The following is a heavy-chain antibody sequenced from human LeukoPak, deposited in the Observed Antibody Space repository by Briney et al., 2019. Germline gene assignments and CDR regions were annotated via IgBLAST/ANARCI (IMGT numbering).Heavy chain of an antibody. Sequence: PSQTLSLTCTVSGGSISSGGYYWSWIRQHPGKGLEWIGYIYYSGSTYYNPSLKSRVTISVDTSKNQFSLKLSSVTAADTAVYYCARDVGGDYAFDYWGQGTLVTVSS. J-gene: IGHJ4*02. CDR1: GGSISSGGYY. V-gene: IGHV4-31*03. CDR2: IYYSGST. CDR3: ARDVGGDYAFDY. D-gene: IGHD4-17*01.